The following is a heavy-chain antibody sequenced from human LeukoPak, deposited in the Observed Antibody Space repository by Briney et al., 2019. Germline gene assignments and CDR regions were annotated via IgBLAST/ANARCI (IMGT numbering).Heavy chain of an antibody. D-gene: IGHD6-13*01. V-gene: IGHV3-15*01. CDR1: GFTFSNAW. CDR2: IKSKTDGGTT. CDR3: TTGPYHSSISAP. J-gene: IGHJ5*02. Sequence: GGTLRLSCAASGFTFSNAWMSWVRQAPGKGLEWVGRIKSKTDGGTTDYAAPVKGRFTISRDDSKNTLYLQMNSLKTEDTAVYYCTTGPYHSSISAPWGQGTLVTVSS.